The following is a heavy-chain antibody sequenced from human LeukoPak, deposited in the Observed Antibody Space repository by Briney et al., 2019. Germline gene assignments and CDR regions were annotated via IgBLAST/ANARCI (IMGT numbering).Heavy chain of an antibody. CDR2: INDSGTT. CDR1: GESFRDFF. V-gene: IGHV4-34*01. J-gene: IGHJ4*02. CDR3: SRRGRDRDWFPRTLDY. Sequence: SETLSLTCAVYGESFRDFFWTWVRQTPGKGLEWIGEINDSGTTNYNPSLKSRATIPIDMSKNQFFLRMTSVTAADTAVYYCSRRGRDRDWFPRTLDYWGQGIPVFVS. D-gene: IGHD3-9*01.